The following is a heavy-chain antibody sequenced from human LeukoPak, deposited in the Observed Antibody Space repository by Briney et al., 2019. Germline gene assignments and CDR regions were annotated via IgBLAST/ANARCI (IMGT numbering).Heavy chain of an antibody. CDR1: GGSISSYY. Sequence: SETLSLTCTVSGGSISSYYWSWIRQPPGKGLEWIGYIYYSGSTNYNPSLKSRVTISVDTSKNQFSLKLSSVTAADTAVYYCARDRVVVVAARFGYYGMDVWGQGTTVTVSS. CDR2: IYYSGST. J-gene: IGHJ6*02. CDR3: ARDRVVVVAARFGYYGMDV. V-gene: IGHV4-59*01. D-gene: IGHD2-15*01.